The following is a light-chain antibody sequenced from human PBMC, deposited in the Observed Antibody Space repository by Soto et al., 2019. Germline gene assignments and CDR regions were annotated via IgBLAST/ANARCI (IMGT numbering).Light chain of an antibody. CDR2: DAS. J-gene: IGKJ5*01. V-gene: IGKV3-11*01. CDR1: QSVSSS. CDR3: QQRSDWLT. Sequence: EIVLTQSPGTLSLSPGERATLSCRASQSVSSSLAWYQQEPGQAPRLLIYDASNRATGIPARFSGSGSGTDFTLTISSLEPEDFAVYYCQQRSDWLTFGQGTRREIK.